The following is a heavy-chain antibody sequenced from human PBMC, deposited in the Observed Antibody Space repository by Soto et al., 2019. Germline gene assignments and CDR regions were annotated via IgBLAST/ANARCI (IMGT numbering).Heavy chain of an antibody. Sequence: SETLSLTCAVYGVSFSGYYWSWLRTTTGKGLEWIGEINHSGSTNYNPSLKSRVTISVDTSKNQFSLKLSSVTAADTAVYYCARLGKFIAAAGTRYYYYYMDVWGKGTTVTVSS. CDR1: GVSFSGYY. V-gene: IGHV4-34*01. CDR3: ARLGKFIAAAGTRYYYYYMDV. D-gene: IGHD6-13*01. CDR2: INHSGST. J-gene: IGHJ6*03.